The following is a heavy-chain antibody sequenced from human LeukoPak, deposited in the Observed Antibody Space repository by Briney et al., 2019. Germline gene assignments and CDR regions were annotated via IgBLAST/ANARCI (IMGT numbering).Heavy chain of an antibody. J-gene: IGHJ4*02. D-gene: IGHD1-26*01. V-gene: IGHV1-3*01. CDR2: INAGNGNT. CDR1: GYTFSSYA. CDR3: ARIVEWEPRMYYFDY. Sequence: ASVKVSCKASGYTFSSYAMNWVRQAPGQRLEWMGWINAGNGNTKYSQKFQGRVAITRDTSASTAYMELSSLRSEDTAVYYCARIVEWEPRMYYFDYWGQGTLVTVSS.